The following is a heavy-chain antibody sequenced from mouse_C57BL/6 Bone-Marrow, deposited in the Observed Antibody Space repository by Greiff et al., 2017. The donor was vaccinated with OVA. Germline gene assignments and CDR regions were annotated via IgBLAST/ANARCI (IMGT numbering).Heavy chain of an antibody. Sequence: QVQLKESGAELMKPGASVKLSCKATGYTFTGYWIEWVKQRPGHGLEWIGEILPGSGSTNYNEKFQGKATFTVDTSSNPASMQLSSLTTDESANYYSLSMVTTWYFAVWGTGTTVTVSA. V-gene: IGHV1-9*01. D-gene: IGHD2-10*02. CDR3: LSMVTTWYFAV. CDR1: GYTFTGYW. CDR2: ILPGSGST. J-gene: IGHJ1*03.